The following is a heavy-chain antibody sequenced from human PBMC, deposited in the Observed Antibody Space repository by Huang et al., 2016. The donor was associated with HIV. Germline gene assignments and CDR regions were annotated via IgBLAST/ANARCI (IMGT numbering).Heavy chain of an antibody. CDR1: GGTFSSYA. Sequence: QVQLVQSGAEVKKPGSSVKVSCKASGGTFSSYAISWVRQAPGQGLEWMGGIIPMFGTANYPQKFQGRVTITADESTSTAYMELSSLRSEDTAVYYCARYYYDSSGYDFVRYFDYWGQGTLVTVSS. D-gene: IGHD3-22*01. CDR3: ARYYYDSSGYDFVRYFDY. J-gene: IGHJ4*02. CDR2: IIPMFGTA. V-gene: IGHV1-69*13.